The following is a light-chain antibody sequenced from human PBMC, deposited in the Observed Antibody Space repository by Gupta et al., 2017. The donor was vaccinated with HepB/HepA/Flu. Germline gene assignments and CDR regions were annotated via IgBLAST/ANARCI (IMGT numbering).Light chain of an antibody. CDR1: QSISSW. V-gene: IGKV1-5*03. Sequence: AAVGDRVTITCRASQSISSWLAWYQQKPGKAPKLLIYTASSVDSVIPSRFSGSGSGTEFTLTISSLQPDDFATYYCQQYSSYSCSFGQGTKLEIK. CDR3: QQYSSYSCS. CDR2: TAS. J-gene: IGKJ2*04.